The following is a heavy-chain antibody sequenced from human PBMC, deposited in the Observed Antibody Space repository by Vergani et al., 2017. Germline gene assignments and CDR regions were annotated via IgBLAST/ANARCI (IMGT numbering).Heavy chain of an antibody. CDR2: ISAYNGNT. Sequence: QVQLVQSGAEVKKPGASVKVSCKASGYTFTSYGISWVRQAPVQGLEWMGWISAYNGNTNEAQKLQGRVPMTTDTSTRTAYMELRSLRSDDTAVYYCARESGSSWYGGPGYGMDVWGQGTTVTVSS. CDR1: GYTFTSYG. CDR3: ARESGSSWYGGPGYGMDV. V-gene: IGHV1-18*01. J-gene: IGHJ6*02. D-gene: IGHD6-13*01.